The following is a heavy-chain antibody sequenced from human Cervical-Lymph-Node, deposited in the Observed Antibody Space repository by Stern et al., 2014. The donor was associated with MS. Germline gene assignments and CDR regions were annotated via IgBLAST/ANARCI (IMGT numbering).Heavy chain of an antibody. CDR2: IYHSGAA. J-gene: IGHJ2*01. Sequence: QVQLQESGPGLVKPSGTLSLTCAVSGGSVSSTNWCSWVRQSPGQGLEWIGNIYHSGAANSRPSLGSRVSISLDNSKNHLALHLTSVTAADTAVYYCARERQQYCNSEGCSYWYFDLWGRGTLVTVSS. V-gene: IGHV4-4*02. D-gene: IGHD2/OR15-2a*01. CDR3: ARERQQYCNSEGCSYWYFDL. CDR1: GGSVSSTNW.